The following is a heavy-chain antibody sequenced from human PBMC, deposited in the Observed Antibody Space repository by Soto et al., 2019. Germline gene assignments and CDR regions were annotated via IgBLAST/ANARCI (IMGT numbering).Heavy chain of an antibody. CDR3: ARVERGTATTVVDAFDI. J-gene: IGHJ3*02. Sequence: QVQLQQWGAGLLKPSEILSLSCAVYGGFVSSGSYYWSWIRQPPGKGLEWIGEMSHSGGTHFKPSLKSRVTISVDTSKNQFSLKMSSVTAADTALYYCARVERGTATTVVDAFDIWGPGTMVTVSS. CDR1: GGFVSSGSYY. D-gene: IGHD1-1*01. CDR2: MSHSGGT. V-gene: IGHV4-34*01.